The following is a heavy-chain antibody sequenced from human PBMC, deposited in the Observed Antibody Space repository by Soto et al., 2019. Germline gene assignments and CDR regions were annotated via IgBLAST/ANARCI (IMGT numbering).Heavy chain of an antibody. CDR1: GFTFSTFA. V-gene: IGHV3-23*01. Sequence: GGSLRLSCAASGFTFSTFAMSWVRQAPGKGLGWVSAISASGGSTYYADSVKGRFTISRDNSNNTLYLQMNSLRVEDTAVYYCAKDPRVSFDPWGQGTLVTVSS. CDR3: AKDPRVSFDP. J-gene: IGHJ5*02. CDR2: ISASGGST.